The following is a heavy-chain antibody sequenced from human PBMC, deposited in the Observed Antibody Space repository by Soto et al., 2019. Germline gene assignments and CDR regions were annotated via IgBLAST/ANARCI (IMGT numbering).Heavy chain of an antibody. CDR2: ISYDGSNK. J-gene: IGHJ6*02. CDR3: AKDLNPARQRVGGMDV. Sequence: GGSLRLSCAASGFTFSNNAMGWVRQAPGKGLEWVAVISYDGSNKYYADSVKGRFTISRDNSKNTLYLQMNSLRAEDTAVYYCAKDLNPARQRVGGMDVWGQGTTVTVSS. V-gene: IGHV3-30*18. D-gene: IGHD2-2*01. CDR1: GFTFSNNA.